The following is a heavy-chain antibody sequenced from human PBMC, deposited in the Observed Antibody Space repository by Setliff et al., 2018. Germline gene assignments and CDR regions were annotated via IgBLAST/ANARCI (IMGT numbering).Heavy chain of an antibody. CDR1: GYSLSNYV. CDR2: INTKTGDP. Sequence: WASVKVSCKASGYSLSNYVMNWVRQAPGQGLEWMGWINTKTGDPTYAQGYTGRFAFSLDTSDSATYLDISNLKAEDTATYYCARADHLVTTTFDYWGQGTLVTVS. V-gene: IGHV7-4-1*02. CDR3: ARADHLVTTTFDY. J-gene: IGHJ4*01. D-gene: IGHD4-17*01.